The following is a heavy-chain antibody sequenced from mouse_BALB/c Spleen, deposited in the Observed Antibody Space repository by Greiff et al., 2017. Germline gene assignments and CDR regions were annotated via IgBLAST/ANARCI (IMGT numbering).Heavy chain of an antibody. CDR2: IDPANGNT. Sequence: VQLQQSGAELVKPGASVKLSCTASGFNIKDTYMHWVKQRPEQGLEWIGRIDPANGNTKYDPKFQGKATITADTSSNTAYMQLSSLTSEDSAVYYCAGSLLRLHYAMDYWGQGTSVTVSS. V-gene: IGHV14-3*02. J-gene: IGHJ4*01. CDR1: GFNIKDTY. CDR3: AGSLLRLHYAMDY. D-gene: IGHD1-2*01.